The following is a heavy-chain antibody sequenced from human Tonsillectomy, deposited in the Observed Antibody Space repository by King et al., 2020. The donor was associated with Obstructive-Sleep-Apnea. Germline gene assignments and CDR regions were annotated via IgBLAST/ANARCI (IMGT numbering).Heavy chain of an antibody. CDR3: ARGSGWTNFDY. CDR1: GGSFSGYD. D-gene: IGHD6-19*01. J-gene: IGHJ4*02. CDR2: INHRGST. Sequence: VQLQQWGAGLLKPSETLSLTCAVYGGSFSGYDWSCIRPPPGQGLEWIGEINHRGSTNYNPSLKSRVTISVDTSKNHFSLKLSSVTAADTAVYYCARGSGWTNFDYWGQGTLVTVSS. V-gene: IGHV4-34*01.